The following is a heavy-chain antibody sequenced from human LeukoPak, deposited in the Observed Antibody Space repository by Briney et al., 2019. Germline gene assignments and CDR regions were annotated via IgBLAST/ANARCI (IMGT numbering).Heavy chain of an antibody. CDR3: ERDKSGDYCCAR. D-gene: IGHD4-17*01. CDR1: GLTFSSYS. V-gene: IGHV3-23*01. J-gene: IGHJ4*02. Sequence: PGGSLRLSCAVSGLTFSSYSINCVRQAPGKGLDWVSALSAGGGSTYYADSVKGRSTISRDNSKNTLYLQMNSLRAEDTAVYYCERDKSGDYCCARWGQGTLVTVSS. CDR2: LSAGGGST.